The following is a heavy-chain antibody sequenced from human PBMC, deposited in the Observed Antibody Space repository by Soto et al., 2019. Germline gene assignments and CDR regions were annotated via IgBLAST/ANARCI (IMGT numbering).Heavy chain of an antibody. Sequence: SETLSLTCTVSGGSISSYYRSWIRQPPGKXLDCIGYIYYSGSTNYNPSLKIRVTISVYTSKNQFSLKLISVTAAVTAVYYCARGEGWFRGGWNYYYYYGMDVWGQGTTVTVSS. CDR3: ARGEGWFRGGWNYYYYYGMDV. CDR1: GGSISSYY. D-gene: IGHD6-19*01. V-gene: IGHV4-59*01. J-gene: IGHJ6*02. CDR2: IYYSGST.